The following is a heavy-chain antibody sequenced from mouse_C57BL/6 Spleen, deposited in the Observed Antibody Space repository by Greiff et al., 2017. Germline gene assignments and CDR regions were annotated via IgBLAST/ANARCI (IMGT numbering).Heavy chain of an antibody. V-gene: IGHV5-17*01. CDR1: GFTFSDYG. D-gene: IGHD1-2*01. J-gene: IGHJ2*01. Sequence: EVQLQESGGGLVKPGGSLKLSCAASGFTFSDYGMHWVRQAPEKGLEWVAYISSGSSTIYYADTVKGRFTISRDNAKNTLFLQMTSLRSEDTAMYYCARGLLRPYYFDYWGQGTTLTVSS. CDR3: ARGLLRPYYFDY. CDR2: ISSGSSTI.